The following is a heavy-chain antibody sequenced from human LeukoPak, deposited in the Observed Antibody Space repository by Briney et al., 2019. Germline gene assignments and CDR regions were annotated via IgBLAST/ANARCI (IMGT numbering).Heavy chain of an antibody. Sequence: SETLSLTCTVSGGSNSSSSYYWGWIRQPPGKGLEWIGSIYYSGSTYYNPSLKSRVTISVDTSKNQFSLKLSSVTAADTAVYYCARSGYSNFDYWGQGTLVTASS. CDR2: IYYSGST. CDR1: GGSNSSSSYY. V-gene: IGHV4-39*07. D-gene: IGHD3-3*01. CDR3: ARSGYSNFDY. J-gene: IGHJ4*02.